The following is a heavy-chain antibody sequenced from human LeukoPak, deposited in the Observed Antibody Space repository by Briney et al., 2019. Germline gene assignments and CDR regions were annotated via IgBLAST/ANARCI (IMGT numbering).Heavy chain of an antibody. D-gene: IGHD3-10*01. J-gene: IGHJ5*02. CDR2: IYHSGST. Sequence: PSETLSLTCAVSGGSISSSNWWSWVRQPPGKGLEWIGEIYHSGSTNYNPSLKSRVTISADESKNQFSLKLSSVTAADTAVYYCARGLEYYYGSGSYSPSWFDPWGQGTLVTVSS. CDR1: GGSISSSNW. V-gene: IGHV4-4*02. CDR3: ARGLEYYYGSGSYSPSWFDP.